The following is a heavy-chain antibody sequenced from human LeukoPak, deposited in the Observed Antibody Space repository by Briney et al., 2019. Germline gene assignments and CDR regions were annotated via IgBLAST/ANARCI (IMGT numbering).Heavy chain of an antibody. CDR1: GGSISSSSYY. Sequence: SETLSLTCTVSGGSISSSSYYWGWIRQPPGKGLEWIGSIYYSGSTNYNPSLKSRVTISVDTSKNQFSLKLSSVTAADTAVYYCASLDTAMIKGFDYWGQGTLVTVSS. V-gene: IGHV4-39*07. CDR3: ASLDTAMIKGFDY. CDR2: IYYSGST. D-gene: IGHD5-18*01. J-gene: IGHJ4*02.